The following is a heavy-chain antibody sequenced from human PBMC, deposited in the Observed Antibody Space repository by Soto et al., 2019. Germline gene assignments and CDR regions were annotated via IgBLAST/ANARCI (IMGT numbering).Heavy chain of an antibody. Sequence: DVQLEESGGGLIQPGGSLRLSCAVSGFTVSNNYMTWVRQAPGKGLEWVSLIYSSGGTKYADSVRGRFTISRDNSKNTLYLQMTSLKVEDTAVYYCARDPPGIAASGSYNWCQGTLVTVSS. V-gene: IGHV3-53*01. CDR1: GFTVSNNY. D-gene: IGHD6-13*01. J-gene: IGHJ4*02. CDR2: IYSSGGT. CDR3: ARDPPGIAASGSYN.